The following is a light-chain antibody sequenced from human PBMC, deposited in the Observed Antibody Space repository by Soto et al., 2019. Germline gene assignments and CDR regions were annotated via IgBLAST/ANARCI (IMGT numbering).Light chain of an antibody. CDR3: LQDYNYPRT. CDR2: AAS. V-gene: IGKV1-6*01. CDR1: QTISIF. J-gene: IGKJ1*01. Sequence: IQMTQSPSTLPASVGDRVTITCRASQTISIFLNWYQQKPGKAPKLLIYAASSLQSGVPSRFSGSGSGTDFTLTISSLQPEDFATYYCLQDYNYPRTFGQGTKVDI.